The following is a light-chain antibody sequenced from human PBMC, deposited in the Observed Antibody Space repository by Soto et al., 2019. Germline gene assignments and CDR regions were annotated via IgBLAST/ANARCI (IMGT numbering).Light chain of an antibody. CDR2: QHS. V-gene: IGLV3-1*01. CDR1: KLGDKY. J-gene: IGLJ2*01. CDR3: QAWDSSNDVV. Sequence: SYELTQPPSVSVSPGQTASITCSGDKLGDKYTCWYQQKPGQSPVLVIYQHSQRPSGIPERFSGSNSGNTATLTISGTQAMDEADYYCQAWDSSNDVVFGGGTTLTVL.